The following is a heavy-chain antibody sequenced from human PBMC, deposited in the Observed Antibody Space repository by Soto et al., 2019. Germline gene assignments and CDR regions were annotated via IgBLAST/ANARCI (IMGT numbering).Heavy chain of an antibody. Sequence: PSETLSLTCAVYGVSFSGYYWSWIRQPPGKGLEWIGEINHSGSTNYNPSLKSRVTISVDTSKNQFSLKLSSVTAADTAVYYCARISTLLEWDAFAIWGQGTMVTVSS. CDR3: ARISTLLEWDAFAI. V-gene: IGHV4-34*01. J-gene: IGHJ3*02. D-gene: IGHD2-15*01. CDR2: INHSGST. CDR1: GVSFSGYY.